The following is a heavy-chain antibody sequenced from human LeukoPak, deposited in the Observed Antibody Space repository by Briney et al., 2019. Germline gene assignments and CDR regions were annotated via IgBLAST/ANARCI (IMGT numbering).Heavy chain of an antibody. Sequence: ASVKVSCKVSGYTLTKLSMHWVRQAPGKGLEWMGGFDPENGELIYAQNFQGRLTLTEDTSTDTTYMELSSLRSEDTAVYYCAPRLRYFDWTINNPWGQGTLVTVSS. CDR3: APRLRYFDWTINNP. D-gene: IGHD3-9*01. J-gene: IGHJ5*02. V-gene: IGHV1-24*01. CDR1: GYTLTKLS. CDR2: FDPENGEL.